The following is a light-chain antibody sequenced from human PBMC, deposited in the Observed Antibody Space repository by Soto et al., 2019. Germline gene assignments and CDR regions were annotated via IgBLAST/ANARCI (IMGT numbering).Light chain of an antibody. V-gene: IGKV3-20*01. CDR1: QSVSSTY. CDR3: QQYISSPPGLT. Sequence: EIVLTQSPGTLSLFPGERATLSCRASQSVSSTYFAWYRQKPGQPPSLLIYGASNRPTGVPARFSGSGSGPDFTLTISRLEPEDFAVYYCQQYISSPPGLTFGPGTTVEIK. J-gene: IGKJ3*01. CDR2: GAS.